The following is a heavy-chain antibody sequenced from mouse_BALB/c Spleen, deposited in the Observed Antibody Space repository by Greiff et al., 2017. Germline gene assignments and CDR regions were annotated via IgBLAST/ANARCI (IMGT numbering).Heavy chain of an antibody. J-gene: IGHJ4*01. D-gene: IGHD3-1*01. V-gene: IGHV1-12*01. Sequence: QPGAELVKPGASVKMSCKASGYTFTSYNMHWVKQTPGQGLEWIGAIYPGNGDTSYNQKFKGKATLTADKSSSTAYMQLSSLTSEDSAVYYGARGGLYSYAVDYWGQGTSVTVSS. CDR2: IYPGNGDT. CDR1: GYTFTSYN. CDR3: ARGGLYSYAVDY.